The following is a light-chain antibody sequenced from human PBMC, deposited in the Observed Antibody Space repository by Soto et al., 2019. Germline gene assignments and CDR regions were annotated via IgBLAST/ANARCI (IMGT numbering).Light chain of an antibody. V-gene: IGKV3-11*01. CDR1: QSVSSY. CDR3: QQRSNWRDT. CDR2: DAS. Sequence: EIVLTQSPATLSLSPVERATLSCRASQSVSSYLAWYQQKPGQAPRLLIYDASNRATGIPARFSGSGSGTDFTLTISSLEPEDFAVYYCQQRSNWRDTFGGRTKVEIK. J-gene: IGKJ4*01.